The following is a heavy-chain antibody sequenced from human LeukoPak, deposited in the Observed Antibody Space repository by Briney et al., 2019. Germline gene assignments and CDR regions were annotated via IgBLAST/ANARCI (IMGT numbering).Heavy chain of an antibody. CDR2: INHSGST. CDR3: ARQGTTVAH. J-gene: IGHJ4*02. D-gene: IGHD4-23*01. Sequence: PSETLSLTCAVYGGSFSGYYWSWIRQPPGKGLEWIGEINHSGSTNYNPSLKSRVTISVDTSKNQFSLKLSSVTAADTAVYYCARQGTTVAHWGQGTLVTVSS. V-gene: IGHV4-34*01. CDR1: GGSFSGYY.